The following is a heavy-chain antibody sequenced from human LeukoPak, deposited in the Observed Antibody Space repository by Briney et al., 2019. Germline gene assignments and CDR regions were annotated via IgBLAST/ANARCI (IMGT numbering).Heavy chain of an antibody. V-gene: IGHV4-31*11. D-gene: IGHD3-22*01. CDR2: IYYSGST. CDR1: GGSFSGYY. CDR3: ARVRRDYYDSSGFFDY. J-gene: IGHJ4*02. Sequence: SETLSLTCAVYGGSFSGYYWSWIRQHPGKGLEWIGYIYYSGSTYYNPSLKSRVTISVDTSKNQFSLKLSSVTAADTAVYYCARVRRDYYDSSGFFDYWGQGTLVTVSS.